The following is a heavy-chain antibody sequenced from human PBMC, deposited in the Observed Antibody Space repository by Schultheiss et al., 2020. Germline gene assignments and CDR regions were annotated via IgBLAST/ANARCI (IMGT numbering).Heavy chain of an antibody. D-gene: IGHD2/OR15-2a*01. J-gene: IGHJ1*01. Sequence: GGSLRLSCAASGFTFNNAWMSWVRQAPGKGLEWVGRIKSKPDGWTTAYSSPVKGRFTLSRDDSKNTLYLQMDSLKTEDTAVYYCASGVFPPYSTIVYSTGVEGLQHWGQGTLVTVSS. V-gene: IGHV3-15*01. CDR1: GFTFNNAW. CDR2: IKSKPDGWTT. CDR3: ASGVFPPYSTIVYSTGVEGLQH.